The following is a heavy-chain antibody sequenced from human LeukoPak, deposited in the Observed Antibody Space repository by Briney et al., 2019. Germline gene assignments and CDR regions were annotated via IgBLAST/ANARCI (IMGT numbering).Heavy chain of an antibody. CDR2: ISGSGFTI. V-gene: IGHV3-48*04. J-gene: IGHJ4*02. Sequence: GGSLRLSCVASGFTFSSYSMNWVRQAPGKGLEWVSYISGSGFTIYYADSVKGRFTISRDNAKNSLYLQMNSLRAEDTAVYYCAKAVTAMVADYWGQGTLVTVSS. D-gene: IGHD5-18*01. CDR3: AKAVTAMVADY. CDR1: GFTFSSYS.